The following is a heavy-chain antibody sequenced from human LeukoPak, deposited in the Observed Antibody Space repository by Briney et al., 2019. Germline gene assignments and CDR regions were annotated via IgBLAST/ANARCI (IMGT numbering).Heavy chain of an antibody. CDR3: ARHGAYSSGWRRNEYYYYMDV. Sequence: SETLSLTCAVYGGSFSGYYWSWIRQPPGKGLEWIGEINHSGSTNYNPSLKSRVTISVDTSKNQFSLKLSSVTAADTAVYYCARHGAYSSGWRRNEYYYYMDVWGKGTTVTISS. J-gene: IGHJ6*03. CDR2: INHSGST. CDR1: GGSFSGYY. V-gene: IGHV4-34*01. D-gene: IGHD6-19*01.